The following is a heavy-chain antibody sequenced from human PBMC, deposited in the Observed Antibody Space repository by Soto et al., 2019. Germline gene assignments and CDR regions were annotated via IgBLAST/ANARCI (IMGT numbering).Heavy chain of an antibody. J-gene: IGHJ6*01. CDR3: ARGHAWLLSRGMDV. CDR1: GYPFTGYY. CDR2: INPNSGGT. Sequence: GSVKVCFKACGYPFTGYYMHLVRQAPGQGLEWMGWINPNSGGTNYAQKFQGWVTMTRDTSISTAYMELSRLRSYDTAVYYCARGHAWLLSRGMDVWGQGTTVTVSS. V-gene: IGHV1-2*04. D-gene: IGHD5-18*01.